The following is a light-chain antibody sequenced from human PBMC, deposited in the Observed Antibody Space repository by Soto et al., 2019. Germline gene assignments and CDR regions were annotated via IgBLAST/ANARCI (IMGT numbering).Light chain of an antibody. J-gene: IGKJ1*01. CDR2: DAT. CDR1: QLVNSW. V-gene: IGKV1-5*01. CDR3: QQYKSYWT. Sequence: DVQMTQSPSTLSASVGDRVTITCRASQLVNSWFAWYQQKPGRAPKLLIYDATSLESGVPSRFSGSRSGTEFTLTISSLQPDDSATYYCQQYKSYWTFGQGTRVEIK.